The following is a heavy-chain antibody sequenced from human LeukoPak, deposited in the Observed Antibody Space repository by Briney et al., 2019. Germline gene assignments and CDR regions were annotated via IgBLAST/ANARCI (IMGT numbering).Heavy chain of an antibody. CDR1: GFTYSSYA. D-gene: IGHD6-6*01. J-gene: IGHJ5*02. Sequence: GGSLRLSCAASGFTYSSYAMHWVRQAPGKGLEWVAVISYDGSNKYYADSVKGRFTISRDNSKNTLYLQMNSLRAEDTAVYYCASSSTGWFDPWGQGTLVTVSS. CDR3: ASSSTGWFDP. V-gene: IGHV3-30*14. CDR2: ISYDGSNK.